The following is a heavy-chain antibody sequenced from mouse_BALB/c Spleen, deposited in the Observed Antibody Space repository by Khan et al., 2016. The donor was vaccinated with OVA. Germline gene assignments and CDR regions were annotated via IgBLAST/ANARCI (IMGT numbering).Heavy chain of an antibody. V-gene: IGHV2-2*02. CDR2: ICSGGST. CDR1: GFSLTNYG. D-gene: IGHD2-4*01. J-gene: IGHJ3*01. Sequence: QVQLQQSGPGLVQPSQSLSITCTVSGFSLTNYGVHWVRQSPGKGLEWLGLICSGGSTDYNAAFISSLSISKDNSKSQVFFKMNSLQANDTAIYYCARNYEYDEGLTYWGQGTLVTVSA. CDR3: ARNYEYDEGLTY.